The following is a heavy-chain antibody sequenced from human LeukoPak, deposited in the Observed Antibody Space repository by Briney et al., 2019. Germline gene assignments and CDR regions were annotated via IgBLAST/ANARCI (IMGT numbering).Heavy chain of an antibody. CDR2: IIPIFGTA. D-gene: IGHD3-22*01. J-gene: IGHJ4*02. CDR3: ARALYYYDSSGYYLDY. CDR1: GGTFSSYA. Sequence: SVKVPCKDSGGTFSSYAISWVRQAPGQGLEWMGGIIPIFGTANYAQKFQGRVTITADESTSTAYMELSSLRSEDTAVYYCARALYYYDSSGYYLDYWGQGTLVTVSS. V-gene: IGHV1-69*13.